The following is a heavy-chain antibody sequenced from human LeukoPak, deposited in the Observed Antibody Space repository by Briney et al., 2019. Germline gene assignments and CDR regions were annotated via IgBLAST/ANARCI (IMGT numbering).Heavy chain of an antibody. CDR1: GFTFDDYA. Sequence: PGGSLRLSCAASGFTFDDYAMHWVRQAPGKGLEWVSVIYSGGSTYYADSVKGRFTISRDNSKNTLYLQMNSLRAEDTAVYYCARVIGQLADYWGQGTLVTVSS. J-gene: IGHJ4*02. V-gene: IGHV3-66*01. CDR3: ARVIGQLADY. CDR2: IYSGGST. D-gene: IGHD6-6*01.